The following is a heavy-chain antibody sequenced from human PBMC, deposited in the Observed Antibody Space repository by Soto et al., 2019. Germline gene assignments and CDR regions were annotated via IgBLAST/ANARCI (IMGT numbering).Heavy chain of an antibody. CDR3: AKANRRVVVAATPGVGFFDY. D-gene: IGHD2-15*01. J-gene: IGHJ4*02. Sequence: VGSLRLSCAASGFTFSSYAMSWVRQAPGKGLEWVSAISGSGGSTYYADSVKGRFTISRDNPKNTLYLQMNSLRAEDTAVYYCAKANRRVVVAATPGVGFFDYWGQGTLVTVSS. CDR2: ISGSGGST. V-gene: IGHV3-23*01. CDR1: GFTFSSYA.